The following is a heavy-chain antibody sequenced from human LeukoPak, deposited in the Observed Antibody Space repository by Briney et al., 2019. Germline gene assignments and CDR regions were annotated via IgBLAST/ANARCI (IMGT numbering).Heavy chain of an antibody. CDR1: GGTLSSYT. D-gene: IGHD1-26*01. CDR3: ARDGGSSGTGYYNYYGMDV. CDR2: IIPILGIA. V-gene: IGHV1-69*10. J-gene: IGHJ6*02. Sequence: GASVKVSCKASGGTLSSYTISWVRQAPGQGGEWMGRIIPILGIANYAQKFQGRVTITADKSTSTAYMELSSLRSEDTAVYYCARDGGSSGTGYYNYYGMDVWGQGTTVTVSS.